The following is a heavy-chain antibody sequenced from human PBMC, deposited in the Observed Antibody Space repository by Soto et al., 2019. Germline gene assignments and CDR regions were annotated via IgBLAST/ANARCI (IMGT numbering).Heavy chain of an antibody. J-gene: IGHJ5*01. CDR2: MNPNSGNT. Sequence: QVQLVQSGAEVKTPGASVKVSCKASGYTFATYDINWVRQAPGQGLEWMGWMNPNSGNTGYAQKFQGRLTMTRDTALSVAHMELSSLRNEGPAVYYCARSDGYNFNWLDSWGQGTWSPSPQ. CDR3: ARSDGYNFNWLDS. D-gene: IGHD2-21*01. V-gene: IGHV1-8*01. CDR1: GYTFATYD.